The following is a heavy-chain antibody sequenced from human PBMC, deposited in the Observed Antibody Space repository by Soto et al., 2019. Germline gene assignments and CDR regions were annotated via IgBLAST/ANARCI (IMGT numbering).Heavy chain of an antibody. CDR1: GFTFSSYS. J-gene: IGHJ4*02. Sequence: PGGSLRLSCAASGFTFSSYSMNWVRQAPGKGLEWVSSISSSGDGTDYADSVKGRFTLSRANSKNTLYLQLNSLRAEDTALYYCAGTGASSLYYWRPGALV. CDR2: ISSSGDGT. V-gene: IGHV3-21*04. D-gene: IGHD2-2*01. CDR3: AGTGASSLYY.